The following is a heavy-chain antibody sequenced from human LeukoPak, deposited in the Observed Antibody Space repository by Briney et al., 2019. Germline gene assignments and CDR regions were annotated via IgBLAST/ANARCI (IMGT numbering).Heavy chain of an antibody. J-gene: IGHJ4*02. D-gene: IGHD3-3*02. Sequence: GGSLRLSCAASGFTFSSYAMHWVRQAPGKGLEWVSYISSSGSTIYYADSVKGRFTISRDNAKNSLYLQMNSLRAEDTAVYYCASHHFWSGPQWGFDYWGQGTLVTVSS. CDR3: ASHHFWSGPQWGFDY. CDR2: ISSSGSTI. V-gene: IGHV3-48*04. CDR1: GFTFSSYA.